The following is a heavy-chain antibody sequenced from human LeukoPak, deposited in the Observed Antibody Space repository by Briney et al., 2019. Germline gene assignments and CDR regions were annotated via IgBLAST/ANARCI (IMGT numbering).Heavy chain of an antibody. CDR1: GGSISSGSYY. CDR2: IYTSGST. CDR3: ATEAPNYYGSGSYASFDY. V-gene: IGHV4-61*02. J-gene: IGHJ4*02. Sequence: SETLSLTCTVSGGSISSGSYYWSWLRQPAGKGLEWIGRIYTSGSTNYNPSLKSRVTISVDTSKNQFSLKLSSVTAADTAVYYCATEAPNYYGSGSYASFDYWGQGTLVTVSS. D-gene: IGHD3-10*01.